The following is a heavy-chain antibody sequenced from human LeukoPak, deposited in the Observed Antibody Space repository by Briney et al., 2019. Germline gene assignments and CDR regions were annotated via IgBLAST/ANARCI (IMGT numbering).Heavy chain of an antibody. CDR1: GFTFSSYA. CDR2: ISGSGGST. J-gene: IGHJ4*02. V-gene: IGHV3-23*01. D-gene: IGHD1-26*01. Sequence: GGSLRLSCAASGFTFSSYAMSWVRQAPGKGLEWVSAISGSGGSTYYADSVKGRLTISRDNSKNTLYLQMNSLRAEDTAVYYCAKTVGATEYFDYWGQGTLVTVSS. CDR3: AKTVGATEYFDY.